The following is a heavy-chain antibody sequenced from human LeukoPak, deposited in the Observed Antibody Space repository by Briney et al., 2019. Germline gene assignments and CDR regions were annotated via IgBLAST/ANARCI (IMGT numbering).Heavy chain of an antibody. Sequence: GGSLRLSCAASGFTFSSYGMSWVRQAPGKGLEWVSAISGSGGSTYYADSVKGRFTISRDNSKNTLYLQMNSLRAEDTAVYYCAKGDTPIRITMVRESRAFDYWGQGTLVTVSS. D-gene: IGHD3-10*01. CDR3: AKGDTPIRITMVRESRAFDY. CDR2: ISGSGGST. J-gene: IGHJ4*02. CDR1: GFTFSSYG. V-gene: IGHV3-23*01.